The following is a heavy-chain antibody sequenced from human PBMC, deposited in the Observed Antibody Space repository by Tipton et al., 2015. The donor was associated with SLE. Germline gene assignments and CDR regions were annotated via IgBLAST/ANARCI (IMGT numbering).Heavy chain of an antibody. D-gene: IGHD3-9*01. CDR2: IYTSGST. Sequence: TLSLTCTVSGGSISSGSYYWSWIRQPAGKGLEWIGRIYTSGSTNYNPSLKSRVTISVDTSKNQFSLKLSSVTAADTAVYYCARVYYDILTGYSDAFDIWGQGTMVTVSS. CDR3: ARVYYDILTGYSDAFDI. CDR1: GGSISSGSYY. V-gene: IGHV4-61*02. J-gene: IGHJ3*02.